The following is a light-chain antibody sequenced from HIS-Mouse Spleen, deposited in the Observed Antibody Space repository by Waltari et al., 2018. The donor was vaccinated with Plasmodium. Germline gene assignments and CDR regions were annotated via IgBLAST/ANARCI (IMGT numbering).Light chain of an antibody. Sequence: ALQMTQSPSSLSASLGDRVTITCRASQGIRNDLGWYQQKPGKAPKLLISAASSLQSGVPSRFSGSGSGTDFTLTISSLQPEDFATYYCLQDYNYPYTFGQGTKLEIK. J-gene: IGKJ2*01. CDR2: AAS. V-gene: IGKV1-6*01. CDR1: QGIRND. CDR3: LQDYNYPYT.